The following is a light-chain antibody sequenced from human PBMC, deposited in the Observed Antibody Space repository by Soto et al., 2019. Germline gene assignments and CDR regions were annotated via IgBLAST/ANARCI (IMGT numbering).Light chain of an antibody. CDR2: GAS. V-gene: IGKV3-20*01. CDR3: QQYGSSPWT. Sequence: EIVMTQSPGTLSASPGERATLSYRASQTVRNNYLAWYQQKPVQAPRLLIYGASSRATGIPDRFSGSGSGTDFTLTISRLEPEDFAVYYCQQYGSSPWTFGQGTKVDIK. CDR1: QTVRNNY. J-gene: IGKJ1*01.